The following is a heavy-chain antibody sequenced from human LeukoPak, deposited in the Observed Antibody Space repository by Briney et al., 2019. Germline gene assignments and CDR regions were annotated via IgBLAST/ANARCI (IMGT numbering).Heavy chain of an antibody. CDR1: GFTFRTSG. D-gene: IGHD5-18*01. V-gene: IGHV3-21*01. J-gene: IGHJ4*02. CDR3: ARRASTERGHSYGLDY. CDR2: ISSSSSYI. Sequence: GGSLRLSCAASGFTFRTSGMNWVRQAPGKGLEWVSSISSSSSYIYYADSMTGRFTISRDNAKNSLFLQMNSLRAEDTAMYYCARRASTERGHSYGLDYWGQGTLVTVSS.